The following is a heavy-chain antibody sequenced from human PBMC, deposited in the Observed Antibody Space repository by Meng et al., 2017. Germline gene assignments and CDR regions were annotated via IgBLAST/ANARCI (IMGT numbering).Heavy chain of an antibody. Sequence: VQLVVFGGGWVKPGGSLRLSCVAFGLRFTDAWMSWVRQAPGKGLEWVGRIERKSDGGTIYYAAPVKGRFTISRDDSKNTLYLQMDSLINEDTAVYFCATGAAAADHWGQGTLVTVSS. V-gene: IGHV3-15*04. CDR3: ATGAAAADH. D-gene: IGHD6-13*01. CDR2: IERKSDGGTI. CDR1: GLRFTDAW. J-gene: IGHJ4*02.